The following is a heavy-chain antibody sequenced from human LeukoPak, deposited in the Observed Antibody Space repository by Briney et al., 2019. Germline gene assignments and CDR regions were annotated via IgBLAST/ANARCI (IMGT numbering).Heavy chain of an antibody. CDR1: GFTFRIYS. Sequence: GGSLRLSCAASGFTFRIYSMNWVRQAPGKGLEWVSYISSSGSTIYYADSVKGRFTISRDNAKNSLYLQMNSLRAEDTAVYYCAREGMASIDYWGQGTLVTVSS. J-gene: IGHJ4*02. V-gene: IGHV3-48*04. CDR2: ISSSGSTI. CDR3: AREGMASIDY. D-gene: IGHD2-8*01.